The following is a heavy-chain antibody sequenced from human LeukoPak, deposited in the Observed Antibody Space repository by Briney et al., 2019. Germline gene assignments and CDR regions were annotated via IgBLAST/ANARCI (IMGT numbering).Heavy chain of an antibody. Sequence: SETLSLTCTVSGASITTYYWTWIRQPPGKGLEWIGYIFSRGTTNYNPSLRSRVTISMDTSKNQFSLKLSSVTAADTAVYYCARKLSGWFDPWGQETLVTVSS. J-gene: IGHJ5*02. CDR2: IFSRGTT. CDR1: GASITTYY. D-gene: IGHD6-25*01. V-gene: IGHV4-4*09. CDR3: ARKLSGWFDP.